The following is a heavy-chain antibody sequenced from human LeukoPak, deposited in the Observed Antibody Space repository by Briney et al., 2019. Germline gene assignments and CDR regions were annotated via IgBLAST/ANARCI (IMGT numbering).Heavy chain of an antibody. CDR2: IYTSGST. CDR3: AFGAVPADPYYFDY. D-gene: IGHD2-2*01. CDR1: GGSISSNSYY. J-gene: IGHJ4*02. V-gene: IGHV4-61*02. Sequence: SETLSLTCAVSGGSISSNSYYWSWIRQPAGKGLEWIGRIYTSGSTNYNPSLKSRVTISVDTSKNQFSLKLSSVTAADTAVYYCAFGAVPADPYYFDYWGQGTLVTVSS.